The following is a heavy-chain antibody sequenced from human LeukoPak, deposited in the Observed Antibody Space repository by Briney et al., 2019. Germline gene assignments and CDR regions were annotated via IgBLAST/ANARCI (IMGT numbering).Heavy chain of an antibody. CDR2: ISAYNGNT. CDR3: ASYDSSEGWFDP. J-gene: IGHJ5*02. Sequence: ASVKVSCKASGYTFTSYGISWVRQAPGQGLEWMGWISAYNGNTNYAQKLQGRVTMTTDTSTSTAYMELRSLRSDDTAVYYCASYDSSEGWFDPWGQGTLVTVSS. CDR1: GYTFTSYG. V-gene: IGHV1-18*01. D-gene: IGHD3-22*01.